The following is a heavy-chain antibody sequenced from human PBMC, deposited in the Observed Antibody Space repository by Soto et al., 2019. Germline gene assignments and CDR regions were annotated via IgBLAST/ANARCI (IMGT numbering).Heavy chain of an antibody. CDR2: ISSSGSHT. CDR3: AREFALFSNYYGMDV. Sequence: PGGSLRLSCAASRFTFSDYYMSWIRQAPGKGLEWVSYISSSGSHTGYADSVKGRFTISRDNAKNSLYLQMHSLRAQDTAVYYCAREFALFSNYYGMDVWGQGTTVTVSS. CDR1: RFTFSDYY. V-gene: IGHV3-11*06. D-gene: IGHD2-21*01. J-gene: IGHJ6*02.